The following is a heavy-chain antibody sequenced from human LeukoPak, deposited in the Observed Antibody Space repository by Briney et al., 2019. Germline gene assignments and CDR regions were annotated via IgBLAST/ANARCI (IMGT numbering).Heavy chain of an antibody. J-gene: IGHJ6*03. D-gene: IGHD6-19*01. CDR2: ISYSGTP. V-gene: IGHV4-34*01. CDR1: GDSFSGFY. Sequence: SETLSLTSADHGDSFSGFYWTWVRQAPGKGLEWIGEISYSGTPRYNPSLHSRITVTLDTSKKQISLNLSPVTAADTAVYYCVRGNVKHYHSVADEYYYYMDVLGKGTAVIVSS. CDR3: VRGNVKHYHSVADEYYYYMDV.